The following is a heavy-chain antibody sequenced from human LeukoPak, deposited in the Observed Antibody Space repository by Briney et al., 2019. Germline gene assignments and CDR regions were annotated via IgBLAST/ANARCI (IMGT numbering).Heavy chain of an antibody. CDR1: GGSISGGSYY. V-gene: IGHV4-61*02. D-gene: IGHD3-22*01. J-gene: IGHJ5*02. CDR2: IYTSGST. CDR3: ARDDTYYYDSSGYYYGGQFDP. Sequence: PSQTLSLTCTVSGGSISGGSYYWSWIRQPAGKGLEWIGRIYTSGSTNYNPSLKSRVTISVDTSKNQFSLKLSSVTAADTAVYYCARDDTYYYDSSGYYYGGQFDPWGQGTLVTVSS.